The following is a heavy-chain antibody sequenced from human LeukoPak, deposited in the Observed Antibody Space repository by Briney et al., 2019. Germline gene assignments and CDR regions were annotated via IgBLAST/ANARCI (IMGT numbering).Heavy chain of an antibody. J-gene: IGHJ3*02. CDR3: ARAPEYSYGYVHAFDI. D-gene: IGHD5-18*01. Sequence: SETLSLTCTVSGGSISSYYWSWIRQPPGKGLEWIGYIYYSGSTNYNPSLKSRVTISVDTSKNQFSLKLSSVTAADTAVYYCARAPEYSYGYVHAFDIWGQGTMVTVSS. V-gene: IGHV4-59*08. CDR2: IYYSGST. CDR1: GGSISSYY.